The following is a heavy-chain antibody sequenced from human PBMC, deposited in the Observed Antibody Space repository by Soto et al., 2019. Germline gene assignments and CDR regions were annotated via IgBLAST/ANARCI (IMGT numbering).Heavy chain of an antibody. V-gene: IGHV3-30*18. D-gene: IGHD6-19*01. CDR1: GFTFSSYG. Sequence: QVQLVESGGGVVQPGRSLRLSCAASGFTFSSYGMHWVRQAPGKGLEWVAVISYDGSNKYYADSVKGRFTISRDNSKNTLYLQMNSLRAEDTAVYYCAKGSTGYSSGWYGYYFDYWGQGTLVTVSS. J-gene: IGHJ4*02. CDR3: AKGSTGYSSGWYGYYFDY. CDR2: ISYDGSNK.